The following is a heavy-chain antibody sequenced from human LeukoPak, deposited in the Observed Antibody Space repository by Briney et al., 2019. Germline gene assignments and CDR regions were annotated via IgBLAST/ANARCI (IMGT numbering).Heavy chain of an antibody. D-gene: IGHD6-19*01. Sequence: ASVKVSCKSSGYTFTSYYIHWVRQAPGQGLEWMGIISPSGGGTGYAQNFQGRVTMTRDTSTSTVYMELSSLRSEDTAVYFCARGGPQWLVLRKRFYFDSWGQGTLVTVSS. J-gene: IGHJ4*02. CDR1: GYTFTSYY. V-gene: IGHV1-46*01. CDR2: ISPSGGGT. CDR3: ARGGPQWLVLRKRFYFDS.